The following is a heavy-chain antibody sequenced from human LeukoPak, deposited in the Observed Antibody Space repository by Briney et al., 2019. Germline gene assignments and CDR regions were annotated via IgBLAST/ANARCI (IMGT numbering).Heavy chain of an antibody. D-gene: IGHD6-13*01. V-gene: IGHV4-59*08. CDR2: IYYSGST. CDR3: ARQTVPIAAAGNYYYYGMDV. Sequence: PSETLSLTCTVSGGSISSYYWSWIRQPPGKGLEWIGYIYYSGSTNYNPSLKSRVTISVDTSKNQFSLKLSSVTAADTAVYYCARQTVPIAAAGNYYYYGMDVWGQGTTVTVSS. CDR1: GGSISSYY. J-gene: IGHJ6*02.